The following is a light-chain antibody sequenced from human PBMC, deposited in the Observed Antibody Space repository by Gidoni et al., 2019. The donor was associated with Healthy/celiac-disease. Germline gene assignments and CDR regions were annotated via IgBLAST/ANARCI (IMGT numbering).Light chain of an antibody. Sequence: EIVMTQSPATLSVSPGERATLSCRASQSVSSNLAWYQQKPGQAPRLLIYGASTRATGIPARFSGSGSGTEFTLTISSLQSENFAGYYCQQYNNWCSSGQGTKLEIK. J-gene: IGKJ2*04. V-gene: IGKV3-15*01. CDR3: QQYNNWCS. CDR2: GAS. CDR1: QSVSSN.